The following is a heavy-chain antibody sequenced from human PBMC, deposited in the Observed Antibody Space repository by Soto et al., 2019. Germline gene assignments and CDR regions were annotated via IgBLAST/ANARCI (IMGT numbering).Heavy chain of an antibody. J-gene: IGHJ5*02. CDR3: ARDLAVGWFDP. V-gene: IGHV1-18*01. CDR1: GYTFRSYS. Sequence: QVQLVQSGAEVKKPGASVKVSFKTSGYTFRSYSISWVRQAPGQGLEWMGWINVYNGNKKYAQNLQGRVTMTTDTSTSTAYMELRSLRSDDTAVYYCARDLAVGWFDPWGQGTLVTVSS. D-gene: IGHD2-2*01. CDR2: INVYNGNK.